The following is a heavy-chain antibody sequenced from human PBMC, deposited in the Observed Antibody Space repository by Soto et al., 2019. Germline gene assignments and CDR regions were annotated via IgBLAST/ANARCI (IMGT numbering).Heavy chain of an antibody. Sequence: GGSLRLSCAASGFSLRDYYMTWIRQAPGKGLELLSYISPGGDIIKYADPVKGRFIISRDNAKNSLYLHMNSLRAEDTAVYYCTRDPRMTDFWGQGALVTVSS. CDR2: ISPGGDII. CDR1: GFSLRDYY. V-gene: IGHV3-11*01. CDR3: TRDPRMTDF. J-gene: IGHJ4*02.